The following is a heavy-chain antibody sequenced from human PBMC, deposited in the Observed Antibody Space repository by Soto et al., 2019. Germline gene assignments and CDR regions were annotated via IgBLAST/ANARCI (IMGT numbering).Heavy chain of an antibody. CDR3: IRTSTGSSMRFDY. V-gene: IGHV3-15*01. CDR1: GFTFSDAW. CDR2: VKSKTDGGTI. J-gene: IGHJ4*02. D-gene: IGHD6-6*01. Sequence: EVQLVESGGGLVKPGGSLRLSCAASGFTFSDAWMTWVRQAPGKGLEWVGRVKSKTDGGTIDYAAPVKDRFTISRDDSKNRLYLQMNSLKTEDTAVYYCIRTSTGSSMRFDYWGQGTLVTVSS.